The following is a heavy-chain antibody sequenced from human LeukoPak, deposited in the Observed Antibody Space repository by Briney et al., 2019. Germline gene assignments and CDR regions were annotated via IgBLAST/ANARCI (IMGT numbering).Heavy chain of an antibody. CDR3: ARDDLLTGYNLDY. D-gene: IGHD3-9*01. J-gene: IGHJ4*02. V-gene: IGHV3-23*01. Sequence: PGESLRLSCAASGFTFSSYAMSWVRQAPGKGLEWVSAISGSGGSTYYADSVKGRFTISRDNSKNTLYLQMNSLRAEDTALYYCARDDLLTGYNLDYWGQGTLVTVSS. CDR1: GFTFSSYA. CDR2: ISGSGGST.